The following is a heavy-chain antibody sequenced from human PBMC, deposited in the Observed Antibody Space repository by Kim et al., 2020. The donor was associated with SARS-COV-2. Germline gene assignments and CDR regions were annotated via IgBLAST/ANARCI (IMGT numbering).Heavy chain of an antibody. Sequence: ETLSLTCAASGFTFSSYGMSWVRQAPGKGLEWVSAISDSGDVTASADSVEGRFTISRDNFKNTLFLQMNSLRAEDTAVYYCARRVGSGYFNFEYWGQGTLVTVAS. J-gene: IGHJ4*02. CDR2: ISDSGDVT. CDR1: GFTFSSYG. D-gene: IGHD3-22*01. CDR3: ARRVGSGYFNFEY. V-gene: IGHV3-23*01.